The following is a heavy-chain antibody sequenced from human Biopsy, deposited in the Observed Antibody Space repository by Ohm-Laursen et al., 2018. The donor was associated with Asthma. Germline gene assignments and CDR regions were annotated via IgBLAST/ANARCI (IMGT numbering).Heavy chain of an antibody. CDR1: GFSLRTPGVG. D-gene: IGHD3-9*01. J-gene: IGHJ5*02. Sequence: TQTLTLTYSFSGFSLRTPGVGVGWIRQSPGKALEWLALIYWDDYNLFRPSLKRRLTITKDPSKNRVVLTMTKMDPVDSGTYYCALSQDSGFDDHSPSWFDPWGQGTLVTVSS. CDR3: ALSQDSGFDDHSPSWFDP. V-gene: IGHV2-5*02. CDR2: IYWDDYN.